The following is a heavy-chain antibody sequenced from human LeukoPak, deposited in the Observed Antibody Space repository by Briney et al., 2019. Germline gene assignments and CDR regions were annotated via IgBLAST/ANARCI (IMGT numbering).Heavy chain of an antibody. V-gene: IGHV4-59*01. J-gene: IGHJ2*01. CDR1: GGSISSYY. CDR3: ARGDYGDYSFYWYFDL. CDR2: IYYSGST. D-gene: IGHD4-17*01. Sequence: SETLSLTCTVSGGSISSYYWSWIRQPPGKGLEWIGYIYYSGSTNYKSSLKSRVTISVDTSKNQFSLKLSSVTAADTAVYYCARGDYGDYSFYWYFDLWGRGTLVTVSS.